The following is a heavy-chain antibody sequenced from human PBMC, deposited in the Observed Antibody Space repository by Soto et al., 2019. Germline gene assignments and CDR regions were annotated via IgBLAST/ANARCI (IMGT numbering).Heavy chain of an antibody. V-gene: IGHV3-74*01. CDR1: GFTFISYG. CDR2: INSDGSST. J-gene: IGHJ6*02. CDR3: ARAKGYYGMDV. Sequence: GGSLRLSCAASGFTFISYGMHWVRQAPGKGLVWVSRINSDGSSTSYADSVKGRFTISTDNAKNTLYLQMNSLRAEDTAVYYCARAKGYYGMDVWGQGTTVTVSS.